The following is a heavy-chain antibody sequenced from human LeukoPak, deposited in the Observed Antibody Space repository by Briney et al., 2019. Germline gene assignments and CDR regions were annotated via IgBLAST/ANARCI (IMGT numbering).Heavy chain of an antibody. CDR3: ARGLIVPSTIFDY. J-gene: IGHJ4*02. V-gene: IGHV4-30-2*01. CDR1: GDSISSGTYS. D-gene: IGHD2-2*02. Sequence: SETLSLTCAVSGDSISSGTYSWTWIRQPPGKGLEWIGFISHSGSTYYNPSLKSRVTMSVDRSENQFSLKLSSVTAADTAVYYCARGLIVPSTIFDYWGQGALVTVSS. CDR2: ISHSGST.